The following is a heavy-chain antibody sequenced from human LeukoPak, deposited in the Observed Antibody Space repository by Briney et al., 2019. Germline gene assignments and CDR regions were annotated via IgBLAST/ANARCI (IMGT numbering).Heavy chain of an antibody. CDR3: ARARFVHTLGGEPSDY. V-gene: IGHV3-30-3*01. CDR2: ISYDGSNK. CDR1: RFTFSSYA. Sequence: PGGSLRLSCAASRFTFSSYAMHWVRQAPGKGLEWVAVISYDGSNKYYADSVKGRFTISRDNSKNTLYLQMNSLRAEDTAVYYCARARFVHTLGGEPSDYWGQGTLVTVSS. J-gene: IGHJ4*02. D-gene: IGHD1-26*01.